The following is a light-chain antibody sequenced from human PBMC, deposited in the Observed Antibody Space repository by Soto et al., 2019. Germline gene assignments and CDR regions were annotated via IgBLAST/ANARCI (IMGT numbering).Light chain of an antibody. CDR2: DAS. V-gene: IGKV3-11*01. Sequence: EIVLTQSPATLSLSPGERATLSCRASQSVSSYLAWYHQKPGQAPRLLIYDASNRATGIPARFSGSGSGTDFTLTISSLGPEDFAVYYCQQRSNWPPMYTFGQGTKLEIK. CDR1: QSVSSY. J-gene: IGKJ2*01. CDR3: QQRSNWPPMYT.